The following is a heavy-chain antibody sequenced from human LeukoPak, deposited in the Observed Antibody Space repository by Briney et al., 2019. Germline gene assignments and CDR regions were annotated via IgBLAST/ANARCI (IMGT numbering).Heavy chain of an antibody. J-gene: IGHJ4*02. Sequence: ASVKVSCTASGYTFTRYDINWVRQATGQGLEWVGWMNPNSGNTDYAQKFQGRVTMTRNTSISTAYMELSSLRSEDTAVYYCASGSYLDYWGQGTLVTVSS. CDR1: GYTFTRYD. CDR3: ASGSYLDY. CDR2: MNPNSGNT. V-gene: IGHV1-8*01.